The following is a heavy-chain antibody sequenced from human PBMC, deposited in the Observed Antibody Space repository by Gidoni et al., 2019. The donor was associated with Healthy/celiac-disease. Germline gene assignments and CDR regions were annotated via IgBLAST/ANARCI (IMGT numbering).Heavy chain of an antibody. J-gene: IGHJ5*02. D-gene: IGHD3-10*01. CDR1: GGSFRGYY. CDR2: INHSGST. Sequence: QVQLQQWGAGLLKPSETLSLTCAVYGGSFRGYYWSWIRQPPGKGLEWIGEINHSGSTNYNPSLKSRVTISVDTSKNQFSLKLSSVTAADTAVYYCARGLITMVRGVKNWFDPWGQGTLVTVSS. V-gene: IGHV4-34*01. CDR3: ARGLITMVRGVKNWFDP.